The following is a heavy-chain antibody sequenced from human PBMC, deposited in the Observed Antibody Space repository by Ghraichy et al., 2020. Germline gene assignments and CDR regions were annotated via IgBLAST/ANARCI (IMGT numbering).Heavy chain of an antibody. D-gene: IGHD1-1*01. Sequence: SETLSLTCTVSGGSISSYYWSWIRQPPGKGLEWIGYIYSSGSTNYNPSLKSRITISVDTSRNQFSLKLYSVTAADTAVYYCARHGRMVRQSDAFDVWGQGTRVTVSS. CDR2: IYSSGST. J-gene: IGHJ3*01. CDR1: GGSISSYY. V-gene: IGHV4-59*08. CDR3: ARHGRMVRQSDAFDV.